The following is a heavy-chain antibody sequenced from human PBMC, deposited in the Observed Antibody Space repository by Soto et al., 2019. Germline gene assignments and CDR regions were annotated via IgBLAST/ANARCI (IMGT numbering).Heavy chain of an antibody. D-gene: IGHD1-26*01. CDR2: ISGSGGST. J-gene: IGHJ5*02. CDR1: GFTFSSYA. Sequence: GGSLRLSCAASGFTFSSYAMSWVRQAPGKGLEWVSAISGSGGSTYYADSVKGRFTISRDNSKNTLYLQMNSLRAEDTAVYYCAKVRRDSEQKLQWNWFDPWGQGTLVTVSS. CDR3: AKVRRDSEQKLQWNWFDP. V-gene: IGHV3-23*01.